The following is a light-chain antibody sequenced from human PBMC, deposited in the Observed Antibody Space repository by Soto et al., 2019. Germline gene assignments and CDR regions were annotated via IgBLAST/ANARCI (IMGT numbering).Light chain of an antibody. CDR2: GNN. V-gene: IGLV1-40*01. J-gene: IGLJ2*01. CDR1: SSNIGAGYD. Sequence: QSVLTQPPSVSGAPGQRVTIPCTGGSSNIGAGYDVHWYQQIPGTAPRLLVYGNNNRPSGVPDRFSGSQSGTSASLAIAGLQAEDEADYYCQSSDSSLSGPAFGGGTKLTVL. CDR3: QSSDSSLSGPA.